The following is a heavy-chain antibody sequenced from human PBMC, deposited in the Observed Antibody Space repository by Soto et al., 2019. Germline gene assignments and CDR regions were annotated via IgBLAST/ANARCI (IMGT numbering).Heavy chain of an antibody. CDR1: GFTFSSYA. CDR2: ISYDGSNK. J-gene: IGHJ3*02. CDR3: AIDPSRQLVLGAFDI. D-gene: IGHD6-6*01. Sequence: PGGSLRLSCAASGFTFSSYAMHWVRQAPGKGLEWVAVISYDGSNKYYADSVKGRFTISRDNSKNTLYLQMNSLRAEDTAVYYCAIDPSRQLVLGAFDIWGQGTMVTVSS. V-gene: IGHV3-30-3*01.